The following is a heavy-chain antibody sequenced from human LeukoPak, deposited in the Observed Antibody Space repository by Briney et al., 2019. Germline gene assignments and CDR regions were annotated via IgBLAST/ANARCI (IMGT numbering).Heavy chain of an antibody. D-gene: IGHD5-12*01. V-gene: IGHV1-69*06. CDR3: ARELGYGYSGYDVF. J-gene: IGHJ4*02. Sequence: SVKVSCKASGGTFSNYAISWVRQAPGQGLEWMGGIIPIFGTANYAQKFRGRVTITADKSTRTAYMELSSLRSEDTAVYYCARELGYGYSGYDVFWGQGTLVTVSS. CDR1: GGTFSNYA. CDR2: IIPIFGTA.